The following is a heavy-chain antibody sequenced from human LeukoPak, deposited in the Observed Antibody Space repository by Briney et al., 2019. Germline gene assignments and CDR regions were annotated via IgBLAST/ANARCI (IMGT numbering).Heavy chain of an antibody. CDR2: ISSDGSDK. J-gene: IGHJ4*02. CDR1: GFTFSPHA. D-gene: IGHD3-3*01. Sequence: GGSLRLSCAASGFTFSPHAMHWVRQAPGKGLKWVAVISSDGSDKYYADSVQGRFTISRDNSKNTLYLQMNSLRAEDTAVYYCASLRFLEWLFFDYWGQGTLVTVSS. CDR3: ASLRFLEWLFFDY. V-gene: IGHV3-30-3*01.